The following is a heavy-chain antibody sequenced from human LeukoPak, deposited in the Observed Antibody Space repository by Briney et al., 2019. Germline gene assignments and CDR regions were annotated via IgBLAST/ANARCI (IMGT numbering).Heavy chain of an antibody. CDR1: GGSISSGDYY. D-gene: IGHD6-13*01. CDR2: IYYSGST. J-gene: IGHJ2*01. CDR3: ATNTAAGNYWYTDL. Sequence: SENLSLTCTVSGGSISSGDYYWSWIRQPPGKGLEWIGYIYYSGSTYYNPSLKSRVTISVDTSKNQFSLKLSSVSAADTAVYFTATNTAAGNYWYTDLGGRASLVTVSS. V-gene: IGHV4-30-4*08.